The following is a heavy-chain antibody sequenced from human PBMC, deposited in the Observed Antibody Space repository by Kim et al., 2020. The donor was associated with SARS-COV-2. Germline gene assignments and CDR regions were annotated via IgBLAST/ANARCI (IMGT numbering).Heavy chain of an antibody. V-gene: IGHV3-21*01. J-gene: IGHJ4*02. D-gene: IGHD5-12*01. CDR1: GFTFSSYT. CDR3: ARSRDGYTNSAFDL. CDR2: ISIRSSYI. Sequence: GGSLRLSCAASGFTFSSYTMNWVRQAPRRGLEWVSSISIRSSYIYYADSVKGRFTISRDNVENSLFLQINSLTVEDTAVYFCARSRDGYTNSAFDLWGRGTQVTVSS.